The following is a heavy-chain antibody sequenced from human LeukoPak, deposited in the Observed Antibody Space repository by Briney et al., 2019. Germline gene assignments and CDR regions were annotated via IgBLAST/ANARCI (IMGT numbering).Heavy chain of an antibody. D-gene: IGHD4-17*01. Sequence: WASVTVSCKASGYTFTGYYMHWVRQAPAQGLEWMEWINPNSGGTNYAQKFQGRVTMTRDTSISTAYIVLSRLRSDDTAVYYCARGSSLIDYGVFDPWGQGTLVTVSS. V-gene: IGHV1-2*02. J-gene: IGHJ5*02. CDR1: GYTFTGYY. CDR3: ARGSSLIDYGVFDP. CDR2: INPNSGGT.